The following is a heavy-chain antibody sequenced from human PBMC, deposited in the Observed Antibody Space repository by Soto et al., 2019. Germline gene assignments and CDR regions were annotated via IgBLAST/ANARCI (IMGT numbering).Heavy chain of an antibody. J-gene: IGHJ4*02. D-gene: IGHD1-1*01. Sequence: GGSLRLSCAASGFTFIIYWMHWVRQVPGKGPEWVSRINDDGISTNYADSVKGRFTISRDNAKNTLYLQMNALRVEDTAVYYCTRGPRSTSTGTGAFWGQGTLVTVSS. CDR2: INDDGIST. CDR1: GFTFIIYW. CDR3: TRGPRSTSTGTGAF. V-gene: IGHV3-74*01.